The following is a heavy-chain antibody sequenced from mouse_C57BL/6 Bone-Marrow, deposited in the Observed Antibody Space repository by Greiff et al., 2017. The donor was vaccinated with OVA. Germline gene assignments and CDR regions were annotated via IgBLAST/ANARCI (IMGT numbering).Heavy chain of an antibody. V-gene: IGHV5-17*01. CDR1: GFTFSDYG. J-gene: IGHJ2*01. Sequence: EVQRVESGGGLVKPGGSLKLSCAASGFTFSDYGMHWVRQAPEKGLEWVAYISSGSSTIYSADTVKGRFTISRDNAKNTLFRQMTSLRSEDTAMYYCARSDYDYFDYWGQGTTLTVSS. CDR2: ISSGSSTI. CDR3: ARSDYDYFDY. D-gene: IGHD2-4*01.